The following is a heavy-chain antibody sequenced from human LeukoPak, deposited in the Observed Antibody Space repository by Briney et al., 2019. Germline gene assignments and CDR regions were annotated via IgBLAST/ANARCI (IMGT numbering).Heavy chain of an antibody. CDR3: ARDSTAPAGYFDY. CDR1: GGSISSGGYY. CDR2: IYHSGST. D-gene: IGHD6-25*01. J-gene: IGHJ4*02. V-gene: IGHV4-30-2*01. Sequence: SETLSLTCTVSGGSISSGGYYWSWIRQPPGKGLEWIGYIYHSGSTYNNPSLKSRVTISVDRSKNQFSLKLSSVTAADTAVYYCARDSTAPAGYFDYWGQGTLVTVSS.